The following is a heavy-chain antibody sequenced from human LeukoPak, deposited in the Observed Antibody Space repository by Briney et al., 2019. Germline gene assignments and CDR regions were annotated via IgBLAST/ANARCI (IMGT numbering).Heavy chain of an antibody. Sequence: PGGSLRLSCAAAGFSFSSYWMHWVRQAPGKGLVWVSRISGDGSIINYADSVKGRFTISRDNAKNTLYLQMNSLRAEDTALYYCAKDIRTNPTYFDYWGQGTLVTVSS. CDR1: GFSFSSYW. D-gene: IGHD1-1*01. J-gene: IGHJ4*02. CDR2: ISGDGSII. V-gene: IGHV3-74*01. CDR3: AKDIRTNPTYFDY.